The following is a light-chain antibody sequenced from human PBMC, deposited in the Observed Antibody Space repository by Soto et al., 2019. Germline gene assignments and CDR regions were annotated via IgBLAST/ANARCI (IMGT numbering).Light chain of an antibody. Sequence: QSVLTQPASVSGSPGQSITISCTGTSSVVGGYNYDSWYQQHPGKAPKLMIYDVSNRPSGVSNRFSGSKSGNTASLTISGLQAEDEADYYCSSYTSSSTRVFGTWTKVTVL. J-gene: IGLJ1*01. V-gene: IGLV2-14*01. CDR3: SSYTSSSTRV. CDR1: SSVVGGYNY. CDR2: DVS.